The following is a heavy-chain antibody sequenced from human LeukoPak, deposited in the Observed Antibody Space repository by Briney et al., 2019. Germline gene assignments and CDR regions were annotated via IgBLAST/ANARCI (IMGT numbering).Heavy chain of an antibody. D-gene: IGHD6-19*01. V-gene: IGHV3-30-3*01. J-gene: IGHJ4*02. Sequence: GGSLRLSCVASGFNFSPYAVHWVRQAPGKGLEWVAIISNDGTTESYTDSVKGRFTISRDNFKNTLYLQMNSLRAEDTAVYYCAKGVSDWRTIDYWGQGTLVTVSS. CDR3: AKGVSDWRTIDY. CDR2: ISNDGTTE. CDR1: GFNFSPYA.